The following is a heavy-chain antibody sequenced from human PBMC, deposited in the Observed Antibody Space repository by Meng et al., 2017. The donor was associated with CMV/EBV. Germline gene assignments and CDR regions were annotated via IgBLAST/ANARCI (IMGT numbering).Heavy chain of an antibody. CDR2: IYTSGST. V-gene: IGHV4-4*07. D-gene: IGHD2-15*01. J-gene: IGHJ5*02. CDR1: GGSISSYY. CDR3: ARSMVVAGDWFDP. Sequence: VQDEEADPGRLQPPETLTLTGTVSGGSISSYYWSWIRQPAGKGLQWIGRIYTSGSTNYNPSLKSRVTISIDTSKNQFSLKLSSVTAADTAVYYCARSMVVAGDWFDPWGQGTLVTVSS.